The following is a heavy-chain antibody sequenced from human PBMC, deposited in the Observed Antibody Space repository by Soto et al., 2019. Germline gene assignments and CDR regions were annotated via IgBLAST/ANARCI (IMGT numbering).Heavy chain of an antibody. J-gene: IGHJ4*01. CDR2: VSAYNGER. V-gene: IGHV1-18*01. CDR1: GYTLTNYG. CDR3: SRGTSIPASGDY. D-gene: IGHD6-6*01. Sequence: QVQLVQSGAEVKKPGASVKVSCKASGYTLTNYGINWVRQAPGQGLEWLGWVSAYNGERRYAQRVQARVIMTTDTSTTTAYMELRSLRSDDTAVYYCSRGTSIPASGDYWGQGTLVTVSS.